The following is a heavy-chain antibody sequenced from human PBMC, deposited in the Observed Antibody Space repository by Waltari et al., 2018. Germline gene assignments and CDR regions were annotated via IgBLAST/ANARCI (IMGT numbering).Heavy chain of an antibody. J-gene: IGHJ2*01. CDR3: ARIFLRGHFDL. D-gene: IGHD3-9*01. V-gene: IGHV4-39*01. Sequence: QLQLQESGPGLVKPSETLSLTCTVSGGSISSSSYYWGWIRQPPGKGLEWIGSIYYSGITYYNPSLKSRVTISVDTSKNQFSLKLSSVTAADTAVYYCARIFLRGHFDLWGRGTLVTVSS. CDR1: GGSISSSSYY. CDR2: IYYSGIT.